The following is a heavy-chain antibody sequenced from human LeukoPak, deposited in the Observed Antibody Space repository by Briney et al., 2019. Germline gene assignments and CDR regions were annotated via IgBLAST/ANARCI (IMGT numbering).Heavy chain of an antibody. CDR3: ARGAWEYYGSGSYYTRYYYMDV. D-gene: IGHD3-10*01. J-gene: IGHJ6*03. CDR2: INPSGGST. CDR1: GYTFTSYY. Sequence: GASVKVSCKASGYTFTSYYMHWVRQAPGQGLEWMGIINPSGGSTSYAQKFQGRVTMTRDMSTSTVYMELSSLRSEDTAVYYCARGAWEYYGSGSYYTRYYYMDVWGKGTTVTISS. V-gene: IGHV1-46*01.